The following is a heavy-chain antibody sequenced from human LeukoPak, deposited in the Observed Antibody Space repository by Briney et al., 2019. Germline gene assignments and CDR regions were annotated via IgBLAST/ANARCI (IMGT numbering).Heavy chain of an antibody. J-gene: IGHJ4*02. CDR2: ISGDGGST. D-gene: IGHD2-21*02. CDR3: AKAETGAAVTARRGPDY. V-gene: IGHV3-43*02. CDR1: GVTFYDYA. Sequence: GGSLRLSCAASGVTFYDYAMHWVRRAPGKGLEGVSRISGDGGSTYYADSVKGRFTTPRDNSKNSLYLQMNSLKTEDTALYNCAKAETGAAVTARRGPDYWGEGRLLTDS.